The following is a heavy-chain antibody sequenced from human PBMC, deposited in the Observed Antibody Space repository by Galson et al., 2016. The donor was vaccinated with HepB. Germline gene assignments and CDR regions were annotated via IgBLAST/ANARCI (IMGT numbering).Heavy chain of an antibody. J-gene: IGHJ5*02. CDR3: ARDSTWNIVATVLFDP. V-gene: IGHV3-48*01. CDR2: ISSSSSTI. Sequence: SLRLSCAASGFMFGIYSMNWVRQAPGKGLEWVSYISSSSSTIYYADSVKGRFTISRDNAKNSLYLHMSSLRAEDTAVYYCARDSTWNIVATVLFDPWGQGTLVTVSS. CDR1: GFMFGIYS. D-gene: IGHD5-12*01.